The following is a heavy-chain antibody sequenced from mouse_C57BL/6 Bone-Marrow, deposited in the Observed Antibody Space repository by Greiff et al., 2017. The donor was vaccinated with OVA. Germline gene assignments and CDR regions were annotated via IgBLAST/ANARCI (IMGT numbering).Heavy chain of an antibody. J-gene: IGHJ3*01. CDR2: ISNLAYSI. Sequence: EVKLMESGGGLVQPGGSLKLSCAASGFTFSDYGMAWVRQAPRKGPEWVAFISNLAYSIYYADTVTGRFTISRENAKNTLYLEMSSLRSEDTAMYYCARQDQRTFAYWGQGTLVTVSA. CDR3: ARQDQRTFAY. V-gene: IGHV5-15*01. CDR1: GFTFSDYG.